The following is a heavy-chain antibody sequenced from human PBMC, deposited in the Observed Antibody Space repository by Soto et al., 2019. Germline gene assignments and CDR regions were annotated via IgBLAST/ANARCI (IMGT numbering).Heavy chain of an antibody. Sequence: SGPTLVNPTQTLTLTCTFSGFSLSTSGVAVGWIRQPPGKALEWLALIYWDDDKRYSPSLKSRLTITKDTSKNQVVLTMTNMDPVDTATYYCVHRASNCLSSSCYNWFDPWGQGTLVTVSS. CDR2: IYWDDDK. J-gene: IGHJ5*02. CDR3: VHRASNCLSSSCYNWFDP. D-gene: IGHD2-2*01. V-gene: IGHV2-5*02. CDR1: GFSLSTSGVA.